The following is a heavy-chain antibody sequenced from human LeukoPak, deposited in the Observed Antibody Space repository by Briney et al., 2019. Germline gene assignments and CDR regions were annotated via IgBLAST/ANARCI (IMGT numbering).Heavy chain of an antibody. CDR3: AATTVTIRPPHRFDY. CDR1: GHSFTSYW. J-gene: IGHJ4*02. V-gene: IGHV5-51*01. CDR2: IYPGGSDT. Sequence: GESLKISCKGSGHSFTSYWIGWVRQMPGRGLEWMGIIYPGGSDTRYSPSFQGQVTISADKSISTAYLQWSSLKASDTAMYYCAATTVTIRPPHRFDYWGQGTLVTVSS. D-gene: IGHD4-17*01.